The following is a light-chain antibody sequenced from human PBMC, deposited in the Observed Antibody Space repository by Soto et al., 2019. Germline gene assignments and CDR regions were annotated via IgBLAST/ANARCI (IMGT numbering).Light chain of an antibody. Sequence: DLLLTQSPTSLSASVGDTVTITCRASQSISINLNWYQHRPGEAPKVLIYAASTLATGAPSRFSGTGVGTDFTLTISCLQSEDFATYYCQQYYSYPPTFGQGTKVEIK. CDR2: AAS. V-gene: IGKV1-39*01. CDR1: QSISIN. CDR3: QQYYSYPPT. J-gene: IGKJ1*01.